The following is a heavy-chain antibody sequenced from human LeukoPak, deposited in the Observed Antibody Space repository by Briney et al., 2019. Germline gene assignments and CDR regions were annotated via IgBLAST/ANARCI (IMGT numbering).Heavy chain of an antibody. CDR1: GYTFTSYG. Sequence: GASVTVSCKASGYTFTSYGISWVRQAPGQGLEWMGWISAYNGNTNYAQKLQGRVTMTTDTSTSTAYMELRSLRSDDTAVYYCARDFGYCSSTSCYYYYGMDVWGQGTTVTVSS. J-gene: IGHJ6*02. CDR3: ARDFGYCSSTSCYYYYGMDV. CDR2: ISAYNGNT. D-gene: IGHD2-2*03. V-gene: IGHV1-18*01.